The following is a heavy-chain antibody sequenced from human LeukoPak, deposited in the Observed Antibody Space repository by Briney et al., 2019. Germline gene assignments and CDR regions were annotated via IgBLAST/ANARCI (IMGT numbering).Heavy chain of an antibody. CDR2: IYYRGST. CDR3: ARRRYYDSTGYLD. D-gene: IGHD3-22*01. CDR1: GDSIRSSSYY. J-gene: IGHJ1*01. Sequence: SETLFLTCTISGDSIRSSSYYWGWIRQPPGKGLEWIGDIYYRGSTYYSPSLKSRVSISIDTSNNQFSLTLNSVTAADTALYFCARRRYYDSTGYLDWGQGTLVTVSS. V-gene: IGHV4-39*01.